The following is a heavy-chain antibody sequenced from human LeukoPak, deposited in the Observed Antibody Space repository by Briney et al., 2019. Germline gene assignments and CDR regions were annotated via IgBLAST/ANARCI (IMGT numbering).Heavy chain of an antibody. CDR2: ISYDGSNK. Sequence: PGGSLRLSCAASGFTFSSYGMHWVRQAPGKGLEWVAVISYDGSNKYYADSVKGRFTISRDNSKNTLYLQMNSLRAEDTAVYYCAKDRDTALTFVPYADYWGQGTLVTVSS. CDR3: AKDRDTALTFVPYADY. V-gene: IGHV3-30*18. J-gene: IGHJ4*02. D-gene: IGHD5-18*01. CDR1: GFTFSSYG.